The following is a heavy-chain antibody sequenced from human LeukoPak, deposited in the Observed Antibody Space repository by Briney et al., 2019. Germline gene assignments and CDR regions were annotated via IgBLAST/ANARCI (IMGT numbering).Heavy chain of an antibody. CDR2: MSSDGINT. Sequence: PGPSLRLSCATSGFTFRTTGVHWVRQGPGKGLEWVALMSSDGINTYYADSVKGRFTVSRDSSRDTLYLQMNSVRPDDTAVHYCAKDHSDSGRAFEYWGRGTLVTVSS. D-gene: IGHD1-26*01. J-gene: IGHJ4*02. CDR1: GFTFRTTG. CDR3: AKDHSDSGRAFEY. V-gene: IGHV3-30*18.